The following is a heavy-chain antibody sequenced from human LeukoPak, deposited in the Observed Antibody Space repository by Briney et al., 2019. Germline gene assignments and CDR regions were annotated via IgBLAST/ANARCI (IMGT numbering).Heavy chain of an antibody. Sequence: PSETLSLTCAVSGYSISSGYYWGWIRQPPGKGLEWVSSISSSSSYIYYADSVKGRFTISRDNAKNSLYLQMNSLRAEDTAVYYCARVGSGSSSYGYYYMDVWGKGTTVTVSS. CDR3: ARVGSGSSSYGYYYMDV. J-gene: IGHJ6*03. CDR1: GYSISSGYY. D-gene: IGHD6-6*01. V-gene: IGHV3-21*01. CDR2: ISSSSSYI.